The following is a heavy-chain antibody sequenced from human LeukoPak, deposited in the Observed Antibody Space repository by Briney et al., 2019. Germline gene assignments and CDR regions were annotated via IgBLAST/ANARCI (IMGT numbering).Heavy chain of an antibody. D-gene: IGHD5-12*01. Sequence: SEALSLTCVVSSFSISNGFYWVWIRQPPGKGLEWIGNVFYSGVTYYNPSLMSRVTISVDTSKNQFSLKLNSVTAADTAVYYCARDRGRRTGYASGDFDFWGQGVLVTVSS. V-gene: IGHV4-38-2*02. CDR2: VFYSGVT. CDR3: ARDRGRRTGYASGDFDF. CDR1: SFSISNGFY. J-gene: IGHJ4*02.